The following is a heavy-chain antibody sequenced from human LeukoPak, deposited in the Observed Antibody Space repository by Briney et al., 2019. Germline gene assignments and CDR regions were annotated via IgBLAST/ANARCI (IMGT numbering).Heavy chain of an antibody. D-gene: IGHD5-24*01. CDR2: FDPEDGET. J-gene: IGHJ4*02. CDR3: ATDLKMTTSVPFDY. CDR1: GYTLTELS. V-gene: IGHV1-24*01. Sequence: ASVKVSCKVSGYTLTELSMHWGRQAPGKGLEWMGGFDPEDGETIYAQKFQGRVTMTEDTSTDTAYMDLSSLRSEDTAVYYCATDLKMTTSVPFDYWGQGTLVTVSS.